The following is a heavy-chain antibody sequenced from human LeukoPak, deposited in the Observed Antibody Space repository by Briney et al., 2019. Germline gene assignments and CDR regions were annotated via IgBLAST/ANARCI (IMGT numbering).Heavy chain of an antibody. CDR2: ISYDGSNK. J-gene: IGHJ3*02. CDR3: ARICSGGSCYFPSI. D-gene: IGHD2-15*01. CDR1: GFTLSSYW. V-gene: IGHV3-30-3*01. Sequence: GGSLRLSCAASGFTLSSYWMHWVRQAPGKGLQWVALISYDGSNKYYADPVKGRFTISRDNSRNTLYLQMNSLKSEDTAVYYCARICSGGSCYFPSIWGQGTMVTVSS.